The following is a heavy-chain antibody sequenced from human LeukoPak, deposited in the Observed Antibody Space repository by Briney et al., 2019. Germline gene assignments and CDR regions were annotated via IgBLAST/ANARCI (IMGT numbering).Heavy chain of an antibody. CDR1: GLTISSYS. J-gene: IGHJ3*02. Sequence: GGSLRLSCAASGLTISSYSMNWVRQAPGKGLQWVSYISSSGSTIYYADSVKGRFTISGDNAKNSLYLQMNSLRAEDTAVYYCARARSSYGYGDAFDIWGQGTMVTVSS. CDR3: ARARSSYGYGDAFDI. D-gene: IGHD5-18*01. V-gene: IGHV3-48*04. CDR2: ISSSGSTI.